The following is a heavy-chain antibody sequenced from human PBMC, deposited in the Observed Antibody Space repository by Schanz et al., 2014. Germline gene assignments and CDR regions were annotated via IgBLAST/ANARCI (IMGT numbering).Heavy chain of an antibody. CDR1: GFTFSSHW. CDR2: INSVGSNT. J-gene: IGHJ3*02. CDR3: ARKMKLGVYGGKGHDSLDI. D-gene: IGHD4-17*01. Sequence: EVQLVESGGGLVQPGGSLRLSCAASGFTFSSHWMHWVRQDPGKGLVWVARINSVGSNTDYADSVTGRFTISRDNAKNTLCLQMNTLRAEDTAVYYCARKMKLGVYGGKGHDSLDIWGQGTMVTVSS. V-gene: IGHV3-74*02.